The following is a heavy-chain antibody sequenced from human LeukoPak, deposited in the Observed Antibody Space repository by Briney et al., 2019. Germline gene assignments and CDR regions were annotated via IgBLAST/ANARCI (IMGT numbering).Heavy chain of an antibody. CDR2: ISYDGSNK. CDR1: GFTFSSYG. V-gene: IGHV3-30*03. Sequence: PGRSLRLSCAASGFTFSSYGMHWVRQAPGKGLEWVAVISYDGSNKYYADSVKGRFTISRDNSKNTLYLQMNSLRAEDTAVYYCVRETDCTGGSCYLSHWFDPWGQGTLVTVSS. D-gene: IGHD2-15*01. CDR3: VRETDCTGGSCYLSHWFDP. J-gene: IGHJ5*02.